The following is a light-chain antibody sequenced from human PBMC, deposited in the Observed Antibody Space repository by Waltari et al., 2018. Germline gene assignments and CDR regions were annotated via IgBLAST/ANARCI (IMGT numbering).Light chain of an antibody. CDR1: SSDVGGYNY. CDR3: SSDVGTDTVV. Sequence: QSALTQPASVSGSPGQSITISCTGTSSDVGGYNYFSWYQQHPGKAPQLMIYEVSYPPPGISNRCSGSKSSNTASRTISGLQADDEADYYCSSDVGTDTVVFGGGTKLTVL. CDR2: EVS. V-gene: IGLV2-14*01. J-gene: IGLJ2*01.